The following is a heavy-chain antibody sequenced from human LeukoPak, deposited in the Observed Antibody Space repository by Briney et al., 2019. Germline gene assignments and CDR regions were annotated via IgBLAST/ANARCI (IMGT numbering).Heavy chain of an antibody. J-gene: IGHJ4*02. CDR2: ISGSGGST. CDR3: AKPGQYNWNDGSFDY. V-gene: IGHV3-23*01. Sequence: GGSLRLSCAASGFTFGIYAMSWVRQAPGKGLEWVSAISGSGGSTYYADSVQGRFTIPRDNSKNTLYLQMNSLRAEDTAVYYCAKPGQYNWNDGSFDYWGQGTLVTVSS. CDR1: GFTFGIYA. D-gene: IGHD1-20*01.